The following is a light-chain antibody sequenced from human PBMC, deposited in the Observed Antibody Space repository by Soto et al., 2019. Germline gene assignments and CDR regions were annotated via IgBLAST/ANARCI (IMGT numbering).Light chain of an antibody. J-gene: IGKJ4*01. V-gene: IGKV3-20*01. CDR2: GAS. CDR1: QSVSSSY. Sequence: EIVLTQSPGTLSLSPGERATLSCRASQSVSSSYLAWYQQKPGQAPRLLIYGASSRATGIPDRFSGSGSGTDFTLTISRPEPEDFAVYYFQQYGSSPLTCGGGTKVEIK. CDR3: QQYGSSPLT.